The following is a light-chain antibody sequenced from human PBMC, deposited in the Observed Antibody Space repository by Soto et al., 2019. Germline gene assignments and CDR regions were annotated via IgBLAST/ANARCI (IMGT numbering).Light chain of an antibody. CDR3: QQYGTSLPWT. CDR2: GAS. CDR1: QSVSSNY. J-gene: IGKJ1*01. V-gene: IGKV3-20*01. Sequence: EIVLTQSPGTLSLSPGESATLSCRASQSVSSNYLAWCQQKLGQAPRLLIYGASSRATGIPDRFSGSGSGTDFTLTISRLEPADFAVYYCQQYGTSLPWTFGQGTKVESK.